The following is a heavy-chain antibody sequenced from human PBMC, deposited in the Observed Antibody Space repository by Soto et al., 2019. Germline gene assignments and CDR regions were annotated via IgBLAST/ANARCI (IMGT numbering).Heavy chain of an antibody. V-gene: IGHV1-18*01. J-gene: IGHJ4*02. CDR2: ISAYNGTA. CDR3: ARESRYCSGGSCYFLPGIDY. CDR1: GYTFTSYG. Sequence: ASVKVSGTASGYTFTSYGISCVRQAPGQGLEWMGWISAYNGTANYAQKFQGRVTITADESTSTAYMELSSLRSEDTAVYYCARESRYCSGGSCYFLPGIDYWGQGTLVTVSS. D-gene: IGHD2-15*01.